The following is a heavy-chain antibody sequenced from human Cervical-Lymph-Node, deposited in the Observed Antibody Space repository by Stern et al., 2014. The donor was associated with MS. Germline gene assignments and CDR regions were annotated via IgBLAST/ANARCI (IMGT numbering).Heavy chain of an antibody. J-gene: IGHJ6*02. CDR2: ISVHTGKT. CDR1: GYTFANYG. D-gene: IGHD1-26*01. CDR3: ARGNSGTYVLTSHYFYYAMDV. Sequence: QMQLVQSGAEVKKPGASVKVSCKASGYTFANYGIVWVRQAPGQGLEWMGWISVHTGKTNHAQNLQGRVTMTIDKSATTAYMELMGLRSDDSAIYYCARGNSGTYVLTSHYFYYAMDVWGQGTTVTVSS. V-gene: IGHV1-18*01.